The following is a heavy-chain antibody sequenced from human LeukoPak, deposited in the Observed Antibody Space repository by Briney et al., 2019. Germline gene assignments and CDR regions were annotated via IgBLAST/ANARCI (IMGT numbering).Heavy chain of an antibody. CDR3: ARATGGDDAFDI. J-gene: IGHJ3*02. CDR1: GFTFSSYS. Sequence: GGSLRLSCAASGFTFSSYSMNWVRQAPGKGLEWVSSISSSSSYIYYADSVKGRFTISRDNAKNSLYLQMNSLRAEDTAVCYCARATGGDDAFDIWGQGTMVTVSS. V-gene: IGHV3-21*01. D-gene: IGHD7-27*01. CDR2: ISSSSSYI.